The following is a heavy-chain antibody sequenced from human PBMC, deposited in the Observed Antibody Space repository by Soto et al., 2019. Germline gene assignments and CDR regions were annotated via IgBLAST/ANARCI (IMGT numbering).Heavy chain of an antibody. J-gene: IGHJ3*01. Sequence: EVQLLDSGGGLVQPGGSLRLSCAASGFTSSSYAMSWVRQAPGKGLEWVSSISGSGGGTYYADSVKGRFTISRDNSKNTLSLQMNSLRAEDTAVYYCAKSRGSGSYFNPSDAFDFWGQGTMVTVSS. V-gene: IGHV3-23*01. CDR1: GFTSSSYA. CDR3: AKSRGSGSYFNPSDAFDF. D-gene: IGHD3-10*01. CDR2: ISGSGGGT.